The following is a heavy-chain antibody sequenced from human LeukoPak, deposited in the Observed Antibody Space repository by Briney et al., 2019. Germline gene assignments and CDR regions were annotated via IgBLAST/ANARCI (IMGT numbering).Heavy chain of an antibody. D-gene: IGHD3-22*01. Sequence: PGGTLRLSCAASGFTFSSYGMSWVRQAPGKGLEWVANIKEDGSEKYYVDSVKGRFTMSRDNAKKSLFLQMDSLRAEDTAVYHCARLNYYYDGSGHYSHFDYWGQGTLVTVSS. CDR3: ARLNYYYDGSGHYSHFDY. CDR1: GFTFSSYG. J-gene: IGHJ4*02. V-gene: IGHV3-7*01. CDR2: IKEDGSEK.